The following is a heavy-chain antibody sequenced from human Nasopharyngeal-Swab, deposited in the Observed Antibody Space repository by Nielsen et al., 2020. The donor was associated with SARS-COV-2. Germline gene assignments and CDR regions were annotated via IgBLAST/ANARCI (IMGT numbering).Heavy chain of an antibody. Sequence: GSLRLSCTVSGGSISSSSYYWGWIRQPPGKGLEWIGSIYYSGSTYYNPSLKSRVTISVDTSNNQFSLKLSSVTAADTAVYYCARGDTYYDLPQWFDPWGQGTLVTVSS. D-gene: IGHD3-16*01. J-gene: IGHJ5*02. CDR2: IYYSGST. CDR3: ARGDTYYDLPQWFDP. V-gene: IGHV4-39*07. CDR1: GGSISSSSYY.